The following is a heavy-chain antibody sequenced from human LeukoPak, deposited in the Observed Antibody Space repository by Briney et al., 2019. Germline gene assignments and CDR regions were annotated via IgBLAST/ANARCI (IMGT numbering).Heavy chain of an antibody. V-gene: IGHV3-7*01. D-gene: IGHD7-27*01. CDR3: ATYKNWVAGDV. CDR2: IKEDESQE. CDR1: GSSFSDSW. Sequence: PGGSLRLSCAASGSSFSDSWMSWVRQAPGKGPEWVANIKEDESQEHYADSVKGRFTVSRDNAKNSLFLQMNSLRVEDTAVYYCATYKNWVAGDVWGQGTTVSVTS. J-gene: IGHJ6*02.